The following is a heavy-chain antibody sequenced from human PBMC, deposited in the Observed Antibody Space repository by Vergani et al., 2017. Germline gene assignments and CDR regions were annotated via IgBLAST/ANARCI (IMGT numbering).Heavy chain of an antibody. CDR1: GFTFSDYY. D-gene: IGHD2-2*01. CDR2: ISSSSSYT. CDR3: ASHPAARGGYYFDY. J-gene: IGHJ4*02. V-gene: IGHV3-11*06. Sequence: QVQLVESGGGLVKPGGSLRLSCAASGFTFSDYYMSWIRQAPGKGLEWVSYISSSSSYTNYADSVKGRFTLSRDNAKNSLYLQMNSLRAEDTAVYYCASHPAARGGYYFDYWGQGTLVTVSS.